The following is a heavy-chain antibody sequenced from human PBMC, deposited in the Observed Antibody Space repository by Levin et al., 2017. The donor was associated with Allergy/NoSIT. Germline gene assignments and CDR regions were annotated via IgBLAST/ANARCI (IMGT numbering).Heavy chain of an antibody. J-gene: IGHJ6*03. CDR1: GGSISSGFYS. CDR2: LYTIGST. V-gene: IGHV4-61*02. Sequence: SCTVSGGSISSGFYSWSWIRQPAGKRLEWVGRLYTIGSTNYNPSLKSRVTISVDTSKNQFSLKLSSVTAADTAVYYCARSPMVRRVGNYYYYMDVWGKGTTVTVSS. CDR3: ARSPMVRRVGNYYYYMDV. D-gene: IGHD3-10*01.